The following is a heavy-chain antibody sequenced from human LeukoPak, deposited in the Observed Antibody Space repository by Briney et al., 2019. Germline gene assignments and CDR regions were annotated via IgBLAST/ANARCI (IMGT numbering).Heavy chain of an antibody. V-gene: IGHV1-69*05. CDR1: GYTFSNYA. Sequence: ASLKVSCKASGYTFSNYAINWVRQAPGQGLEWMGEIIPILRTPSYAEKFQGRVTITTDESTSTAHMELSGLRSEDTAVYYCTRGSDSYYYYSMDVWGRGTTVIVSS. CDR3: TRGSDSYYYYSMDV. J-gene: IGHJ6*03. CDR2: IIPILRTP.